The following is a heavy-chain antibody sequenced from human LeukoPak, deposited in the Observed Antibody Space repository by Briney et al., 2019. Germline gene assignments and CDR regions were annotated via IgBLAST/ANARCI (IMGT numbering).Heavy chain of an antibody. CDR1: GGSISSGSYY. CDR3: ARALYYYGSGRNGNWFDP. D-gene: IGHD3-10*01. V-gene: IGHV4-61*02. J-gene: IGHJ5*02. CDR2: IYTSGST. Sequence: PSQTLSLTCTVSGGSISSGSYYWSWIRQPAGKGLEWIGRIYTSGSTNYNPSLKSRVTISVDTSKNQFSLKLSSVTAADTAVYYCARALYYYGSGRNGNWFDPWGQGTLVTVSS.